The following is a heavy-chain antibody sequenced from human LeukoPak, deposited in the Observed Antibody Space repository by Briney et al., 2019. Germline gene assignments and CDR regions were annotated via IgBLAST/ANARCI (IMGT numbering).Heavy chain of an antibody. J-gene: IGHJ6*03. Sequence: PSETLSLTCTVSGGSISSYYWSWIRQPAGKGLEWIGRIYTSGGTNYNPSLKSRVTISVGTSKNQFSLKLSSVTAADTAVYYCARGSRLTKPYYYYYMDVWGKGTTVTVSS. CDR1: GGSISSYY. D-gene: IGHD2-8*01. CDR3: ARGSRLTKPYYYYYMDV. CDR2: IYTSGGT. V-gene: IGHV4-4*07.